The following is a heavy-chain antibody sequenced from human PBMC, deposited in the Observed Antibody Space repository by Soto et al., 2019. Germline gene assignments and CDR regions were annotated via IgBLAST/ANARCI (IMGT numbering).Heavy chain of an antibody. D-gene: IGHD6-13*01. Sequence: QVQLVQSGAAVKKPGSSVKVSCKASGGTFSSYAISWVRQAPGQGLEWMGGIIPIFGTADYAQKFQGRVTITADESTSTAYRELSSLRSEDTAVYYCASLIAAAGPPHSPRYYYGMDVWGQGTTVTVSS. CDR1: GGTFSSYA. J-gene: IGHJ6*02. V-gene: IGHV1-69*12. CDR3: ASLIAAAGPPHSPRYYYGMDV. CDR2: IIPIFGTA.